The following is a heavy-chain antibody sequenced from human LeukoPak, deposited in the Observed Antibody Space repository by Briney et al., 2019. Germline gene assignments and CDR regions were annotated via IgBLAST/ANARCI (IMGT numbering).Heavy chain of an antibody. CDR1: GGSISSYY. D-gene: IGHD1-14*01. CDR3: ARGITAYFFDY. J-gene: IGHJ4*02. Sequence: SETLSLTCTVSGGSISSYYWSWIRQAPGKGLEWIGYIYYSGSTNYNPSLKSRVTISVDTSKNQFSLKVSSVTAADRAVYYCARGITAYFFDYWGQGTLVTVSS. CDR2: IYYSGST. V-gene: IGHV4-59*08.